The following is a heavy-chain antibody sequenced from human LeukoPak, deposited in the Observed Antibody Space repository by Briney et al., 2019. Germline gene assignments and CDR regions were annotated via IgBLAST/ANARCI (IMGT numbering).Heavy chain of an antibody. J-gene: IGHJ4*02. CDR3: ARHGGRGYDILPRFGYYFDY. CDR2: IIPIFGTA. CDR1: GGTFSSYA. V-gene: IGHV1-69*13. Sequence: VASVKVSCKASGGTFSSYAISWVRQAPGQGLEWMGGIIPIFGTANYAQKFQGRVTITADESTSTAYMELSSLRSEDTAVYYCARHGGRGYDILPRFGYYFDYWGQGTLVTVSS. D-gene: IGHD3-9*01.